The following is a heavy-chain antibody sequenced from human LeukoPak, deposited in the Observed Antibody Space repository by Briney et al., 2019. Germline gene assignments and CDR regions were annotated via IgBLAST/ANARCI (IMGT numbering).Heavy chain of an antibody. J-gene: IGHJ4*02. CDR2: IRYDGSNK. CDR3: ASRGATTFYYFDY. D-gene: IGHD1-26*01. V-gene: IGHV3-30*02. CDR1: GFTFSSYG. Sequence: GGSLRLSCAASGFTFSSYGMHWVRQAPGKGLEWVAFIRYDGSNKYYADSVKGRFTISRDNSKNTLYLQMNSLRAEDTAVYYCASRGATTFYYFDYWGQGTLVTVSS.